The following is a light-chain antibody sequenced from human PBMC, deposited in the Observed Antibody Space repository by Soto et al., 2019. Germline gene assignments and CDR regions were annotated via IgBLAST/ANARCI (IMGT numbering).Light chain of an antibody. J-gene: IGKJ2*01. V-gene: IGKV3-20*01. Sequence: IVLTQSPVTLSSSPGERATLSCRASQSFTYTYLAWYQQKPGRSPRLLVYGVSARAAGISDRFSGSGSGTDFTLTINRLEPEDSAIYYCQQYESKPFTFGQGTKVDIK. CDR3: QQYESKPFT. CDR1: QSFTYTY. CDR2: GVS.